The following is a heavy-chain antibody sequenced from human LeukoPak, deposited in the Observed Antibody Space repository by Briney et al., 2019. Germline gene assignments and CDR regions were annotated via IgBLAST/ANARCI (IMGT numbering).Heavy chain of an antibody. CDR3: ARVVYSSSGYFDY. J-gene: IGHJ4*02. CDR2: IYTSGST. CDR1: GGSISTYH. V-gene: IGHV4-4*07. D-gene: IGHD6-6*01. Sequence: SETLSLTCTVSGGSISTYHWSWIRQSAGKELEWIGRIYTSGSTNYNPSLKSRVTMSADTSKNQFSLKLSSVTAADTAVYYCARVVYSSSGYFDYWGQGTLVTVSS.